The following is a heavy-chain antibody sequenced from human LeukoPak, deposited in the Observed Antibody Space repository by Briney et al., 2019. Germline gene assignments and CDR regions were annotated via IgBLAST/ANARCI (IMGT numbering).Heavy chain of an antibody. CDR1: GFTFSSYW. V-gene: IGHV3-74*01. CDR3: IRTLIVATSPYMDV. D-gene: IGHD5-12*01. J-gene: IGHJ6*03. Sequence: TGGSLRLSCAASGFTFSSYWMHWVRQAPGKGLVWVSRVNSDGTGTTYADSVEGRFTISRDNAKNTVYLQMNSLRAEDTAIYYCIRTLIVATSPYMDVWGKGTTVTVSS. CDR2: VNSDGTGT.